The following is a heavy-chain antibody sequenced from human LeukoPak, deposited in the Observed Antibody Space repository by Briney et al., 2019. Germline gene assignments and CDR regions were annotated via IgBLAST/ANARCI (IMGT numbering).Heavy chain of an antibody. V-gene: IGHV4-61*02. J-gene: IGHJ4*02. CDR3: AVQLRGFGEASSFYFDY. CDR1: GGPISSGSYY. Sequence: SETLSLTCTVSGGPISSGSYYWSWIRQPAGKGLEWIGRIYTSGSTNYNPSLKSRVTISVDTSKNQFSLKLSSVTAADTAVYYCAVQLRGFGEASSFYFDYWGQGTLVTVSS. CDR2: IYTSGST. D-gene: IGHD3-10*01.